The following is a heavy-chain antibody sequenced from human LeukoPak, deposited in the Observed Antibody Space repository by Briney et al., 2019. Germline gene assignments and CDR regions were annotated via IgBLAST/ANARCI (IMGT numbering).Heavy chain of an antibody. Sequence: GGSLRLSCAASEFTFSGYWMNWVRQAPGKGPEWVANINQDGSEKHYVDSVKGRFTISRDNAKNTLYLQMNSLRAEDTAVYFCGRGGNGIDIWGQGTTVIVSS. CDR2: INQDGSEK. CDR3: GRGGNGIDI. D-gene: IGHD2-8*01. J-gene: IGHJ3*02. CDR1: EFTFSGYW. V-gene: IGHV3-7*01.